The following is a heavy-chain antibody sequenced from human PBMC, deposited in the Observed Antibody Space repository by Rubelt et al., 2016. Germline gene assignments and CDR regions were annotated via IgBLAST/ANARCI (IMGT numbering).Heavy chain of an antibody. V-gene: IGHV4-59*01. CDR2: IYYSGST. Sequence: QVQLQESGPGLVTPSETLSLTCTVPGGSISSYYWSCIRQPPGQGLDWIGYIYYSGSTNYNPSLQSRVTISVDTSKNQFSLKLSVVTAADTAVYYCARGLSLGELSLWDYWGQGTLVTVSS. D-gene: IGHD3-16*02. J-gene: IGHJ4*02. CDR3: ARGLSLGELSLWDY. CDR1: GGSISSYY.